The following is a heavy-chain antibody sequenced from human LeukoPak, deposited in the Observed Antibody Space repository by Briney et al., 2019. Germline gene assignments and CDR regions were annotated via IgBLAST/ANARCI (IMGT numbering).Heavy chain of an antibody. J-gene: IGHJ4*02. V-gene: IGHV1-2*06. CDR3: ARGNGGNNFRFDY. CDR2: INPNSGGT. D-gene: IGHD4-23*01. CDR1: GYTFTGYY. Sequence: GASVKVSCKASGYTFTGYYMHWVRQAPGQGLEWMGRINPNSGGTNYAQKFQGRVTMTRDTSISTAYMELSRLRSDDTAVYYCARGNGGNNFRFDYWGQGTLVTVSS.